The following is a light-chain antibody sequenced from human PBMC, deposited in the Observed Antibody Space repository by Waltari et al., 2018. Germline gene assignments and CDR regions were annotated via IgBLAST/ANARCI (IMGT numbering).Light chain of an antibody. J-gene: IGLJ2*01. CDR1: SSDIGDYNF. CDR3: ASYTSSDSFVV. CDR2: DVT. Sequence: QSALTQPASVSGSPGQSITISCTGTSSDIGDYNFVSWYQHHPGVAPKLVIYDVTKRPSGISNRFSGSKSGNTASLTISGLQAEDEANYVCASYTSSDSFVVFGGGTKLTVL. V-gene: IGLV2-14*03.